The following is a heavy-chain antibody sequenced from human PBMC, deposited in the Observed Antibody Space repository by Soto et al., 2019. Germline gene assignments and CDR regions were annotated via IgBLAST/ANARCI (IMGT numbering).Heavy chain of an antibody. CDR2: ISGSGTSI. CDR3: ASPAVADKHEFDY. D-gene: IGHD6-19*01. J-gene: IGHJ4*02. CDR1: GFTLSSHG. Sequence: VQLVESGGGLVQPGGSLRLSCVASGFTLSSHGLNWVRQSPGKGLEWISYISGSGTSIYYADSVKGRFTVSRDNAKNSLYLQMNSLRDEDTAVYYCASPAVADKHEFDYWGQGTLVTVSS. V-gene: IGHV3-48*02.